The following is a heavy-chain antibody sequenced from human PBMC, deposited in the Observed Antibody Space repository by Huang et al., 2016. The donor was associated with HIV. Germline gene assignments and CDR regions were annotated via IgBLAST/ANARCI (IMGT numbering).Heavy chain of an antibody. V-gene: IGHV4-39*02. Sequence: QVQLQESGQGLVKPSDTLSLTCIVSGDSVDSSYSYWGWVRQPPGKGLEWMGSIYSNGNTDYNKYPKSRITISVDTSKNHFSLNLKTVTAADTAVYYCSRGPSTPATELWGQGTMVTVSS. CDR2: IYSNGNT. J-gene: IGHJ3*01. D-gene: IGHD1-1*01. CDR3: SRGPSTPATEL. CDR1: GDSVDSSYSY.